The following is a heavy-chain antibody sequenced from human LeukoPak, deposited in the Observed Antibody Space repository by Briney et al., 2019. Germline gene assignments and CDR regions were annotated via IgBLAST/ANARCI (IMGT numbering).Heavy chain of an antibody. CDR3: ARQDRSSRWTTYYFDF. D-gene: IGHD6-13*01. Sequence: GGSLRLSCAASGFTFSDYYMSWIRQAPGKGLEWVSYVSSSGSSIYYADSVEGRFTISRDNAKNLLYLQMNSLRAEDTAVYYCARQDRSSRWTTYYFDFWGQGTLVTVSS. CDR1: GFTFSDYY. J-gene: IGHJ4*02. CDR2: VSSSGSSI. V-gene: IGHV3-11*01.